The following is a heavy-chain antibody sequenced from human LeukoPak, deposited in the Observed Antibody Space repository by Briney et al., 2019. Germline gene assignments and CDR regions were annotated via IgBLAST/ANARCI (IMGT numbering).Heavy chain of an antibody. D-gene: IGHD6-13*01. CDR3: ASRLTGYSSSRYGEPIDY. Sequence: GGSLRLSCAASGFTFSSYSMNWVRQAPGKGLEWVSSISSSSSYIYYADSVRGRFTISRDNAKNSLYLQMNSLRAEDTAVYYCASRLTGYSSSRYGEPIDYWGQGTLVTVSS. CDR1: GFTFSSYS. J-gene: IGHJ4*02. CDR2: ISSSSSYI. V-gene: IGHV3-21*01.